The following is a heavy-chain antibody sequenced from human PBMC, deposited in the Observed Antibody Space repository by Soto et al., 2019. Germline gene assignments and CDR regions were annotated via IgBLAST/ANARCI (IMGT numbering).Heavy chain of an antibody. Sequence: SVKVSCKASGYTFTSYAMHWVRQAPGQGLEWMGGIIPIFGTANYAQKFQGRVTITADKSTSTAYMELSSLRSEDTAVYYCATLTYYDFWSGYNYYWGQGTMVTLSS. D-gene: IGHD3-3*01. CDR1: GYTFTSYA. J-gene: IGHJ4*02. V-gene: IGHV1-69*06. CDR2: IIPIFGTA. CDR3: ATLTYYDFWSGYNYY.